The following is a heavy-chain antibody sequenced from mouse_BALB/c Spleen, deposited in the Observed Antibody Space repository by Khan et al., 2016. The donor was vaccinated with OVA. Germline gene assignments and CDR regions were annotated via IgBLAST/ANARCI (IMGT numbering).Heavy chain of an antibody. CDR3: ARVPTSITTALDD. Sequence: EVMLVESGGGLVQPGGSLKLSCAASGFTFSSNTMSWVRQTPEKRMEWVAYITNGGGSNYYPDTVKGRFTISRANAKHTLYLQMRSLKSEDTAMYYCARVPTSITTALDDGGQGTSVTVSS. CDR1: GFTFSSNT. V-gene: IGHV5-12-2*01. CDR2: ITNGGGSN. J-gene: IGHJ4*01. D-gene: IGHD1-2*01.